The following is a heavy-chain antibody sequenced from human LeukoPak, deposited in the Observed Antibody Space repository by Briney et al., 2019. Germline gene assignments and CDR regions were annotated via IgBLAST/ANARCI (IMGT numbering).Heavy chain of an antibody. CDR3: VRAVHHLFYSDSSGYYGDAFDV. V-gene: IGHV3-53*01. J-gene: IGHJ3*01. CDR2: IYSGGTI. Sequence: GGSLRLSCAASGFSVRTNYMSWVRQAPGKGLEWVSVIYSGGTIRYADSVKGRFTISRDNSTETLHLHMNSLRVDDTAVYYCVRAVHHLFYSDSSGYYGDAFDVWGQGTVVTVSS. CDR1: GFSVRTNY. D-gene: IGHD3-22*01.